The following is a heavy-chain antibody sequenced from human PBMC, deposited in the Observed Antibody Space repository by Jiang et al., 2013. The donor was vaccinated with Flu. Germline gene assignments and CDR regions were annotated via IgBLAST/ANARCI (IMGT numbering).Heavy chain of an antibody. J-gene: IGHJ4*02. CDR3: ARHPWGDDYVWGSYRSFDY. D-gene: IGHD3-16*02. Sequence: GAEVKKPGESLRISCQGSGYAFTSHWITWVRQMPKKGLEWLGRIDPRDSYINYSPSFQGHVTISGDKFTDTVYLQWSSLKASDTAMYYCARHPWGDDYVWGSYRSFDYWGQGTLVTGLL. V-gene: IGHV5-10-1*01. CDR2: IDPRDSYI. CDR1: GYAFTSHW.